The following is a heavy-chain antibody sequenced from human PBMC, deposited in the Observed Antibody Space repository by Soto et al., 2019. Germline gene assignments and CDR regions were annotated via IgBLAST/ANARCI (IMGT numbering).Heavy chain of an antibody. V-gene: IGHV1-69*13. CDR1: GETFSSYA. Sequence: ASVKVSCKASGETFSSYAISWVRQAPGQGLELMGGIIPIFGTANYAQKFQGRVTITADESTSTAYMELSSLRSEDTAVYYCARSPPGDDNAFDYWGQGTLVTVYS. D-gene: IGHD3-16*01. CDR3: ARSPPGDDNAFDY. CDR2: IIPIFGTA. J-gene: IGHJ4*02.